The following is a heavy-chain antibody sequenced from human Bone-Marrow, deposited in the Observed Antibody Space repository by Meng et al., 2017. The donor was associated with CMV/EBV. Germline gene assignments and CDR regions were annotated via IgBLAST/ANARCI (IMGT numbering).Heavy chain of an antibody. CDR2: IYYSGST. V-gene: IGHV4-39*07. D-gene: IGHD3-3*01. Sequence: SETLSLTCTVAGDSISSSSYYWGWIRQPPGKGLEWIGSIYYSGSTYYNPSLKSRVTISVDTSKNQFSLKLSSVTAADTAVYYCARSEYDFWSGSDYYYGMDVWGQGTTVIVFS. CDR1: GDSISSSSYY. CDR3: ARSEYDFWSGSDYYYGMDV. J-gene: IGHJ6*02.